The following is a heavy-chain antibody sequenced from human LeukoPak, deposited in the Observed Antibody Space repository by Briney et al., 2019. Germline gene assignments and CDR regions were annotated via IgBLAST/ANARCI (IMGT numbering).Heavy chain of an antibody. J-gene: IGHJ4*02. D-gene: IGHD2-15*01. V-gene: IGHV4-59*12. CDR2: IYYSGST. Sequence: SETLSLTCTVSGGSISSYYWSWIRQPPGKGLEWIGYIYYSGSTYYNPSLKSRVTISVDTSKNQFSLKLSSVTAADTAVYYCARGACSGGSCYEFDYWGQGTLVTVSS. CDR3: ARGACSGGSCYEFDY. CDR1: GGSISSYY.